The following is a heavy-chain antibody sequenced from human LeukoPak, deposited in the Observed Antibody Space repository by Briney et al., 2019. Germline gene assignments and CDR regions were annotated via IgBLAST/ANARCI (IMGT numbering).Heavy chain of an antibody. J-gene: IGHJ4*02. Sequence: SETLSLTCTVSGGSISSGGYYWSWIRQPPGKGLEWIGEINHSGSTNYNPSLKSRVTISVDTSKNQFSLKLSSVTAADTAVYYCATAAAGTCFDYWGQGTLVTVSS. CDR1: GGSISSGGYY. D-gene: IGHD6-13*01. CDR3: ATAAAGTCFDY. CDR2: INHSGST. V-gene: IGHV4-39*07.